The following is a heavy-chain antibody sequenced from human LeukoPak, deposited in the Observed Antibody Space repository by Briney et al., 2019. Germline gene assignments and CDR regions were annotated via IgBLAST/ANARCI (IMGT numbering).Heavy chain of an antibody. Sequence: SQTLSLTCTVSGGSISSGDYYWSWIRQHPGKGLEWIGYIHYSGSTHYNPSLKSRVIISVDTSKNQFSLKLRSVAAADTAVYYCARSRAGFTMIYIAYWGQGTLVTAYS. D-gene: IGHD3-22*01. J-gene: IGHJ4*02. CDR3: ARSRAGFTMIYIAY. V-gene: IGHV4-31*03. CDR2: IHYSGST. CDR1: GGSISSGDYY.